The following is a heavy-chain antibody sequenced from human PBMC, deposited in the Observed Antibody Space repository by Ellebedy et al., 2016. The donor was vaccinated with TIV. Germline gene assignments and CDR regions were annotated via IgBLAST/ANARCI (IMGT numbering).Heavy chain of an antibody. Sequence: SETLSLTXAVYGGSFSGYYWSWIRQPPGKGLEWIGEINHSGSTNYNPSLKSRVTISVDTSKNQFSLKLSSVTAADTAVYYCARDGYGDRRLGYWGQGTLVTVSS. V-gene: IGHV4-34*01. CDR1: GGSFSGYY. D-gene: IGHD4-17*01. J-gene: IGHJ4*02. CDR3: ARDGYGDRRLGY. CDR2: INHSGST.